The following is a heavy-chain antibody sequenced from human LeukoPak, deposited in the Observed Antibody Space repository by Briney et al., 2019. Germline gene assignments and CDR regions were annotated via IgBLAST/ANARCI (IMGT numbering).Heavy chain of an antibody. CDR2: TSYYGGSK. CDR1: GFTFSSYG. Sequence: GGSLRLSCAASGFTFSSYGMHWVRQAPGKGLEWVAATSYYGGSKYHADSVKGRFTISRDLSKNTLSLQMSSLRAEDTAVYYCARDLKTGSYFDIAGGFLDYWGQGALVTVSS. J-gene: IGHJ4*02. CDR3: ARDLKTGSYFDIAGGFLDY. V-gene: IGHV3-30*03. D-gene: IGHD1-26*01.